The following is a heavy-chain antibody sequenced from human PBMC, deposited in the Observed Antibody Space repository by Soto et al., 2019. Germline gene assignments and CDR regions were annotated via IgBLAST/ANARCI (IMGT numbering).Heavy chain of an antibody. CDR1: GYTFTSYG. V-gene: IGHV1-18*01. D-gene: IGHD1-1*01. CDR3: ARDAPHRSHSNSSSY. Sequence: ASVKVSCKASGYTFTSYGISWVRQATGQGLEWMGWISGYNGSTNYAQTLKGRGTMSTDTSTSTAYLELRSLRSDDTAVYYCARDAPHRSHSNSSSYWGQGTLVTVSS. J-gene: IGHJ4*02. CDR2: ISGYNGST.